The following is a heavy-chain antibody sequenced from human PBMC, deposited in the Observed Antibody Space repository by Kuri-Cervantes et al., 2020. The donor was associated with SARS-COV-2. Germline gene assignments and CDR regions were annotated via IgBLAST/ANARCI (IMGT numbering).Heavy chain of an antibody. Sequence: LSLTCAASGFTFSDYYMHWIRQAPGKGLEWVSYISSSGTTTYYADSVKGRFTISRDNAKKSLYVEMNSLRAVDTAVYYCARDTRRRSGNLPFDYWGQGTLVTVSS. V-gene: IGHV3-11*04. CDR2: ISSSGTTT. CDR1: GFTFSDYY. CDR3: ARDTRRRSGNLPFDY. J-gene: IGHJ4*02. D-gene: IGHD3-3*01.